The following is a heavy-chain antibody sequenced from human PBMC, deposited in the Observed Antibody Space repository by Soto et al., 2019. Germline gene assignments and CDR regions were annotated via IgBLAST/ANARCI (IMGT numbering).Heavy chain of an antibody. D-gene: IGHD2-21*01. CDR1: GFTLDTYG. Sequence: QEQLVESGGGMVQPGGSLRLSCAVSGFTLDTYGMHWVRQAAGQGLEWVAVSWHDGRHLDYADSVRGRFTVFRDDSKNTLFLEMNGLRGADTAVYYCARDWGACTPGECYSHGFDLWGQGTLVTVSS. CDR2: SWHDGRHL. J-gene: IGHJ3*01. V-gene: IGHV3-33*01. CDR3: ARDWGACTPGECYSHGFDL.